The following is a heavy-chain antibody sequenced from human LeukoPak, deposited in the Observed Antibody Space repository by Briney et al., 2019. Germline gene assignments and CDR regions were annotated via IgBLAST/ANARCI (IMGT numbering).Heavy chain of an antibody. CDR1: GYSFTSYW. CDR3: ARQPQRSSYPNAFDI. CDR2: IYPGDSDT. J-gene: IGHJ3*02. D-gene: IGHD1-26*01. V-gene: IGHV5-51*01. Sequence: LGESLKISCKGSGYSFTSYWIGWVRQMPGKGLEWMGIIYPGDSDTRYSPSSQGQVTISADKSISTAYLQWSSLKASDTAMYYCARQPQRSSYPNAFDIWGQGTMVTVSS.